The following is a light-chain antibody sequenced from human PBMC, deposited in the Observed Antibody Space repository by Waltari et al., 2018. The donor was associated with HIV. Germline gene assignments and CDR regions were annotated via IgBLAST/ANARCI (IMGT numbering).Light chain of an antibody. V-gene: IGLV2-14*01. CDR3: GSYTTNNWV. CDR1: TSDVGGSNS. Sequence: QSALTQPASVSGSPGQSITISCTGATSDVGGSNSVSWYQQRPGEAPKLLIYEVSNRPSGVSNRFSASKSGNTASLTISGLQAEDEADYYCGSYTTNNWVFGGGTKLTVL. J-gene: IGLJ3*02. CDR2: EVS.